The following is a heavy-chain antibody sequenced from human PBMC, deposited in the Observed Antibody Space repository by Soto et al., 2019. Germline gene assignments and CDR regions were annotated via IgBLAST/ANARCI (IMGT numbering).Heavy chain of an antibody. CDR1: GFTFSSYS. Sequence: GGSLRLSCAASGFTFSSYSMNWVRQAPGKGLEWVSSISSSSSYIYYADSVKGRFTISRDNAKNSLYLQMNSLRAEDTAVYYCARGDIVVVPAAMPGFWNYYYMDVWGKGTTVTVSS. V-gene: IGHV3-21*01. CDR2: ISSSSSYI. J-gene: IGHJ6*03. D-gene: IGHD2-2*01. CDR3: ARGDIVVVPAAMPGFWNYYYMDV.